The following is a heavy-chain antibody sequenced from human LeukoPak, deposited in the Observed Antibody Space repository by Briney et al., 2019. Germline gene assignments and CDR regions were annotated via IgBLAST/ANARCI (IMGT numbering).Heavy chain of an antibody. CDR2: VIPIFGTA. J-gene: IGHJ4*02. CDR1: GGTFSSYA. D-gene: IGHD5-12*01. Sequence: SVKVSCKASGGTFSSYAISWVRQAPGQGLEWMGGVIPIFGTANYSQKFQGRVTITSDESTSTHYMQLSSLRSEDTAVYYCARSYSGYDSSRFDYWGQGTLVTVSS. CDR3: ARSYSGYDSSRFDY. V-gene: IGHV1-69*01.